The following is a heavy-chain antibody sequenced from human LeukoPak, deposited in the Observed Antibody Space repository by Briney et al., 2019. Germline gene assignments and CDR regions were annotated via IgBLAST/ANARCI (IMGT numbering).Heavy chain of an antibody. J-gene: IGHJ4*02. V-gene: IGHV3-74*01. CDR2: ISTDGSMT. D-gene: IGHD1-26*01. Sequence: GGSVRLSCGAYGYTLNVYWMHWVRHTRGRGLVWVSRISTDGSMTSYADSVKGRFTISRDNAKNTLFLQMNSLRAEDTAVYYCARVGAATTRDSWGQGTRVTVSS. CDR3: ARVGAATTRDS. CDR1: GYTLNVYW.